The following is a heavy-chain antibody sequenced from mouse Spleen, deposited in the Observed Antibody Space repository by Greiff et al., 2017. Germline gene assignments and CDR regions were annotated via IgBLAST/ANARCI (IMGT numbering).Heavy chain of an antibody. J-gene: IGHJ3*01. CDR3: ARPLNWDWFAY. Sequence: EVQRVESGGGLVKPGGSLKLSCAASGFTFSDYGMHWVRQAPEKGLEWVAYISSGSSTIYYADTVKGRFTIARDNAKNTLFLQMTSLRSEDTAMYYCARPLNWDWFAYWGQGTLVTVSA. CDR1: GFTFSDYG. CDR2: ISSGSSTI. D-gene: IGHD4-1*02. V-gene: IGHV5-17*01.